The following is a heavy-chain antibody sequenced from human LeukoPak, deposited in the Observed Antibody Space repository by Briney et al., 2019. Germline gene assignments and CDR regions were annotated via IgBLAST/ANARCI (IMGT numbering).Heavy chain of an antibody. D-gene: IGHD3-3*01. CDR3: AKGKTGRFLEWLLFDH. CDR1: GFTFSSYA. Sequence: GGSLRLSCVASGFTFSSYAMSWVRQAPGKGLEWVSTISGSGGNTYFAASVKGRFTISRDNSKNTLYLQMDSLRADDTAVYYCAKGKTGRFLEWLLFDHWGQGTLVTVSS. J-gene: IGHJ4*02. CDR2: ISGSGGNT. V-gene: IGHV3-23*01.